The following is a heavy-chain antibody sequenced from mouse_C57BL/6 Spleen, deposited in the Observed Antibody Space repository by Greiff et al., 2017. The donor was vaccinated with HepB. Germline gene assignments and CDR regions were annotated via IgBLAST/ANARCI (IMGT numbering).Heavy chain of an antibody. V-gene: IGHV14-3*01. D-gene: IGHD1-1*01. J-gene: IGHJ4*01. CDR1: GFNIKNTY. CDR3: ARSAIYYYGSSPVLDAMDY. Sequence: EVQLQQSVAELVRPGASVKLSCTASGFNIKNTYMHWVKQRPEQGLEWIGRIDPANGNTKYAPKFQGKATITADTSSNTAYLQLSSLTSEDTAIYYCARSAIYYYGSSPVLDAMDYWGQGTSVTVSS. CDR2: IDPANGNT.